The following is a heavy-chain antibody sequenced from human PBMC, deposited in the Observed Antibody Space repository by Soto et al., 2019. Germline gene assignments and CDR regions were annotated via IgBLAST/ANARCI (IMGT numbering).Heavy chain of an antibody. D-gene: IGHD3-22*01. J-gene: IGHJ4*02. CDR2: ISAYNGNT. Sequence: ASVKVSCKASGYTFTSYGISWVRQAPGQGLEWMGWISAYNGNTNYAQKLQGRVTMTTDTSTSTAYMELRSLRSDDTAVYYCARDPGYYDSSGYYLTVVSTPRFDYWGQGTLVTVPQ. CDR1: GYTFTSYG. V-gene: IGHV1-18*01. CDR3: ARDPGYYDSSGYYLTVVSTPRFDY.